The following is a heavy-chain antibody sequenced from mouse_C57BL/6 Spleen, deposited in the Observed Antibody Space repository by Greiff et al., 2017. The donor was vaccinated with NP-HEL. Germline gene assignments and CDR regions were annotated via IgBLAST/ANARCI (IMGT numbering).Heavy chain of an antibody. CDR3: TRRYYDYDEAWFAY. Sequence: QVQLQQSGAELVRPGASVTLSCKASGYTFTDYEMHWVKQTPVHGLEWIGAIVPETGGTAYNQKFKGKAILTADKSSRTAYMELRSLTSEDSAVYYCTRRYYDYDEAWFAYWGQGTLVTVSA. CDR1: GYTFTDYE. CDR2: IVPETGGT. D-gene: IGHD2-4*01. V-gene: IGHV1-15*01. J-gene: IGHJ3*01.